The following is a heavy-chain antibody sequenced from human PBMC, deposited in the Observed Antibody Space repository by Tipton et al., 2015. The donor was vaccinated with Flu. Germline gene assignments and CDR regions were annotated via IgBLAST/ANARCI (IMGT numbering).Heavy chain of an antibody. Sequence: LRLSCTVSGGSMSGRGYYWNWVRQLPGKGLEWIGYISFSGSSYYNPSLTSRASISADMSENEFSLRLNSVTAADTAVYYCASAPTWAGSWGQGTLVTVSS. V-gene: IGHV4-31*02. CDR3: ASAPTWAGS. CDR2: ISFSGSS. CDR1: GGSMSGRGYY. J-gene: IGHJ4*02. D-gene: IGHD3-10*01.